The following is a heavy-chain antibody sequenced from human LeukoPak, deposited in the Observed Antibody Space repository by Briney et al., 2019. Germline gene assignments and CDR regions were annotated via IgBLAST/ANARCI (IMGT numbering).Heavy chain of an antibody. CDR3: ARGLFEWLVPGCYGY. CDR2: IIPIFGTA. J-gene: IGHJ4*02. CDR1: GYTFTGYY. Sequence: PGASVKVTCKASGYTFTGYYMHWVRQAPGQGLEWMGGIIPIFGTANYTQKFQGRVTITTDESTSTAYMELSSLRSEDTAVYYCARGLFEWLVPGCYGYWGQGTLVTVSS. D-gene: IGHD6-19*01. V-gene: IGHV1-69*05.